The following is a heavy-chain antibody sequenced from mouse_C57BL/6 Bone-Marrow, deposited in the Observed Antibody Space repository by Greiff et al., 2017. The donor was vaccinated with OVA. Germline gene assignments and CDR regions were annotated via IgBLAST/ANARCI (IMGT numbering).Heavy chain of an antibody. J-gene: IGHJ2*01. CDR3: ARYYGSSYYFDY. D-gene: IGHD1-1*01. CDR1: GFTFSSYG. Sequence: EVKVVESGGDLVKPGGSLKLSCAASGFTFSSYGMSWVRQTPDKRLEWVATISSGGSYTYYPDSVKGRFTISRDNAKNTLYLQMSSLKSEDTAMYYCARYYGSSYYFDYWGQGTTLTVSS. CDR2: ISSGGSYT. V-gene: IGHV5-6*01.